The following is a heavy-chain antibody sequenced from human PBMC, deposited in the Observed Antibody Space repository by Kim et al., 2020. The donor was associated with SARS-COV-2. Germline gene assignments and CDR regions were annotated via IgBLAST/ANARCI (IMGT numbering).Heavy chain of an antibody. J-gene: IGHJ6*02. CDR2: ISYTGST. V-gene: IGHV4-59*13. CDR1: GGSISSYY. D-gene: IGHD2-8*01. Sequence: SETLSLTCTVSGGSISSYYWSWIRQPPGKGLEWIGYISYTGSTSYNPSLKSRVTISMDTSKTQFSLNLSSVTASDTAVYYCAREHGDFGMDVWGQGTTVT. CDR3: AREHGDFGMDV.